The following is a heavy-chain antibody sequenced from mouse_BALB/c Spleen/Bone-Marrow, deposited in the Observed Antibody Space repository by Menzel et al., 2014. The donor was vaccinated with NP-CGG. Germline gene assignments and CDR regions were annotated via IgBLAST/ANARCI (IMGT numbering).Heavy chain of an antibody. J-gene: IGHJ2*01. D-gene: IGHD2-10*01. V-gene: IGHV6-6*01. CDR2: IRIKANNHAT. Sequence: EVMLVESGGGLVQPGGSMKLSCAASGFTFSDAWMDWVRQSPEKGLEWVAEIRIKANNHATYYAESVKGRFTISRDDSNSSVYLQMNSLRAEDTGIYYCTTYYCNYWGQGTTLTVSS. CDR3: TTYYCNY. CDR1: GFTFSDAW.